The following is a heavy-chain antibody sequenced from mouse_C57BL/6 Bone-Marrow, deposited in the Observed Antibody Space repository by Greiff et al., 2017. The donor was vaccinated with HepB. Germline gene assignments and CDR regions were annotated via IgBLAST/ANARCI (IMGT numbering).Heavy chain of an antibody. D-gene: IGHD1-1*01. CDR1: GFTFSDYG. CDR3: ARRGYYYGLYAMDY. V-gene: IGHV5-15*01. Sequence: EVKLMESGGGLVQPGGSLKLSCAASGFTFSDYGMAWVRQAPRKGPEWVAFISNLAYSIYYADTVTGRFTISRENAKNTLYLEMSSLRSEDTAMYYCARRGYYYGLYAMDYWGQGTSVTVSS. CDR2: ISNLAYSI. J-gene: IGHJ4*01.